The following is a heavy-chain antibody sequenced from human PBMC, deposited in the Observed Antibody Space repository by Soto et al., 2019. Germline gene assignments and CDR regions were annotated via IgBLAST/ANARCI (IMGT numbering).Heavy chain of an antibody. Sequence: QVQLVQSGAEVKKPGASVKVSCKASGYTFTTYEINWVRQVPGQGLEWMGWMSPSSGNTGYVDQFRGRVTMTSNTCMTTAYMELSSLRSADTAVYYCARVGGQLFGDHGMDVWGQGTTVTVSS. CDR2: MSPSSGNT. D-gene: IGHD3-10*01. J-gene: IGHJ6*02. CDR3: ARVGGQLFGDHGMDV. V-gene: IGHV1-8*01. CDR1: GYTFTTYE.